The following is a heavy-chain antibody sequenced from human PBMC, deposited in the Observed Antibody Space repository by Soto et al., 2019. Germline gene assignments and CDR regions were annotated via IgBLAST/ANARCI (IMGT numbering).Heavy chain of an antibody. CDR3: ARDEEVNYAVYGRSHHYNGLAV. D-gene: IGHD1-7*01. CDR1: SRGGYL. V-gene: IGHV4-31*02. Sequence: SRGGYLVCWLRQEKRKGLEWVGYIYYTGSTYYNPSLKSRVTISVDTYKNQLSLKLNSVTAADTAVYYCARDEEVNYAVYGRSHHYNGLAVWGQWTTVT. J-gene: IGHJ6*02. CDR2: IYYTGST.